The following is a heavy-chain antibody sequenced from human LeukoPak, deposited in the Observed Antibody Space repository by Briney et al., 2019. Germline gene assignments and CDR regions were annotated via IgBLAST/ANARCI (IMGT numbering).Heavy chain of an antibody. J-gene: IGHJ3*02. V-gene: IGHV1-18*01. CDR1: GYTFTSYG. CDR3: ARDFRHTSPQIDAFDI. CDR2: ISPYNGNT. Sequence: ASVKVSCKASGYTFTSYGISWVRQGPGQGLECMGWISPYNGNTNHAHKVHGRVTMTTDTATSTAYMELRSLRSDDTAVYYCARDFRHTSPQIDAFDIWGQGTMVTVSP. D-gene: IGHD2-2*01.